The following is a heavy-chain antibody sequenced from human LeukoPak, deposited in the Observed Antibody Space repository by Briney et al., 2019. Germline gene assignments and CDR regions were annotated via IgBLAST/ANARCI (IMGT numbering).Heavy chain of an antibody. CDR1: GFTFSDYA. D-gene: IGHD3-3*01. Sequence: GGSLRLSCAASGFTFSDYAMTWVRQAPGKGLEWVSRISGSVGTTHYADSVRGRFTISRDNAKNSPYLQMNSLRAEDTAVYYCARDGVNDFWSGKYYYYYMDIWGKGTTVTVSS. J-gene: IGHJ6*03. CDR2: ISGSVGTT. CDR3: ARDGVNDFWSGKYYYYYMDI. V-gene: IGHV3-23*01.